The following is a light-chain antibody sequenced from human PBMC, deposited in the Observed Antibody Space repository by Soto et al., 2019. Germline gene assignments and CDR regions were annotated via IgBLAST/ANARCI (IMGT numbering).Light chain of an antibody. CDR3: SSYTSSSTLVYV. CDR1: SSDVGGYNY. CDR2: DVS. V-gene: IGLV2-14*03. J-gene: IGLJ1*01. Sequence: QSALTQPASVSGSTGRSITISCTGASSDVGGYNYVSWYQQHPGKAPKLMIYDVSSRPSGVPNRFSGSKSGNTASLTISGLQAEDEAEDYCSSYTSSSTLVYVFGTGTKLTV.